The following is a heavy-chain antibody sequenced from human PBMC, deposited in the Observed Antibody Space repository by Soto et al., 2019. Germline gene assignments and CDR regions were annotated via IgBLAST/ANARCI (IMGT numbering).Heavy chain of an antibody. Sequence: GGALGPSSAATGFTFSNAGMNWVRQAPGKGLEYVSAISSNGGSTYYANSVKGRFTISRDNSKNTLYLQMGSLRAEDMAVYYCARGPGYYFDYWGQGTLVTVSS. CDR2: ISSNGGST. J-gene: IGHJ4*02. CDR1: GFTFSNAG. V-gene: IGHV3-64*01. CDR3: ARGPGYYFDY.